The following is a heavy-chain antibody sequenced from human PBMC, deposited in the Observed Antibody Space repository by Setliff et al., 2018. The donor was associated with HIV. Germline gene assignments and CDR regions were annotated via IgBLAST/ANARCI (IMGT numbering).Heavy chain of an antibody. V-gene: IGHV4-4*07. Sequence: SETLSLTCTVSGGSISDYSWSWIRQPAGKGLEWIGGIYTSGSTNYSPSLRSGVTMSVDTSKNQFSLKLSSVTAADTAIYYCARTSKDIVEVSDANHYHHMDVWGRGTTVTVSS. CDR1: GGSISDYS. D-gene: IGHD2-2*01. J-gene: IGHJ6*03. CDR3: ARTSKDIVEVSDANHYHHMDV. CDR2: IYTSGST.